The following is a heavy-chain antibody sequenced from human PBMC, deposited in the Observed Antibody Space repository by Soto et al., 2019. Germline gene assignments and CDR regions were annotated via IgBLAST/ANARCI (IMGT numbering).Heavy chain of an antibody. CDR1: GFTFSSYA. D-gene: IGHD3-22*01. CDR3: AKDYGYYDSSGYFDY. J-gene: IGHJ4*02. V-gene: IGHV3-23*01. Sequence: GGSLRLSCAASGFTFSSYAMSWVRQAPGKGLEWVSAISGSGGSTYYADSVKGRFTISRDNSKNTLYLQMNSLRAEDTAVYYCAKDYGYYDSSGYFDYWGQGTLGTVSS. CDR2: ISGSGGST.